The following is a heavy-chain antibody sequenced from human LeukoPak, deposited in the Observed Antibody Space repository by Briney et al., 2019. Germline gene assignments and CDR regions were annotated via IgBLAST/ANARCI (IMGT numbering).Heavy chain of an antibody. V-gene: IGHV3-30*18. CDR2: ISYDGSNK. CDR3: AKDEGPYCSGGSCIHLDY. J-gene: IGHJ4*02. D-gene: IGHD2-15*01. Sequence: GGSLRLSCAASGFTFSSYGMHWVRQAPGKGLEWVAVISYDGSNKYYADSVKGQFTISRDNSKNTLYLQMNSLRAEDTAVYYCAKDEGPYCSGGSCIHLDYWGQGTLVTVSS. CDR1: GFTFSSYG.